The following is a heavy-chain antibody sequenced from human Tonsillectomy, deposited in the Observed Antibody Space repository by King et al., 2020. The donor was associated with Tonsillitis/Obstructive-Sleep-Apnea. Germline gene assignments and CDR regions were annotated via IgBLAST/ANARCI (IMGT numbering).Heavy chain of an antibody. D-gene: IGHD2-15*01. CDR3: ARVGCSGGSCHKGDDFDI. Sequence: VQLVQSGGGLVKPGGSLRLSCAASGFTFSDYYMNWIRQAPGKGLEWVSYINSSSSYTNYADSVKDRFTISRDNAKNSLYLQMNSLRAEDTAVYYCARVGCSGGSCHKGDDFDIWGQGTMVTVSS. V-gene: IGHV3-11*06. CDR2: INSSSSYT. CDR1: GFTFSDYY. J-gene: IGHJ3*02.